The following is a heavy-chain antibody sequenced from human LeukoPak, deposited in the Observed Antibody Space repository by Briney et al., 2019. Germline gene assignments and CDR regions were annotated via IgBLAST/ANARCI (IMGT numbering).Heavy chain of an antibody. CDR3: ASSAIVVVSVKYSGSYFDY. D-gene: IGHD1-26*01. J-gene: IGHJ4*02. Sequence: SETLSLTCAVYGGSFSGYYWSWIRQPPGKGLEWIGEINHSGSTNYNPSLKSRVTISVDTSKNQFSLKLSSVTAADTAVYYCASSAIVVVSVKYSGSYFDYWGQGTLLSVS. CDR2: INHSGST. V-gene: IGHV4-34*01. CDR1: GGSFSGYY.